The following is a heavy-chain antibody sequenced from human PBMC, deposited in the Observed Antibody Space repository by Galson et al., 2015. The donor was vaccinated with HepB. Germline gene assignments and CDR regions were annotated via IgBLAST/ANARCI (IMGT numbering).Heavy chain of an antibody. V-gene: IGHV4-39*07. Sequence: ETLSLTCTVSGGSISSSSYYWGWIRQPPGKGLEWIGSIYYSGSTYYNPSLKSRVTISVDTSKNQFSLKLSSVTAADTAVYYCAREITYYDFWSGYYGYYYCMDVWGKGTTVTVSS. CDR3: AREITYYDFWSGYYGYYYCMDV. CDR2: IYYSGST. CDR1: GGSISSSSYY. J-gene: IGHJ6*03. D-gene: IGHD3-3*01.